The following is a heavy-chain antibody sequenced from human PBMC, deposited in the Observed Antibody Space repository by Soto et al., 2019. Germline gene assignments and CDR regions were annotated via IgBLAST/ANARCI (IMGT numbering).Heavy chain of an antibody. Sequence: GSLRLSCVDSGFTFSRYVMTWVRQAPGKGLEWVSTINSNGGSTYYADSVKGRFTISRDNSKNSLYLQMNGLRAEDTAVYFCARVPDLDYCSRTSCLYYFDYWGQGALVTVSS. CDR2: INSNGGST. V-gene: IGHV3-23*01. D-gene: IGHD2-2*01. CDR1: GFTFSRYV. CDR3: ARVPDLDYCSRTSCLYYFDY. J-gene: IGHJ4*02.